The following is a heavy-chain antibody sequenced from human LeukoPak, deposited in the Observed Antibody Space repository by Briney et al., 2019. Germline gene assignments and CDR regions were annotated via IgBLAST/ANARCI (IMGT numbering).Heavy chain of an antibody. Sequence: ASVKVSCKVSRYTLAELSMHWVRQAPGKGLEWMGGFDPEDGETIYAQKFQGGVTMTEDTSTDTAYMELSSLRSEDTAVYYCATPSGSHDAFDIWGQGTMVTVPS. D-gene: IGHD3-10*01. CDR2: FDPEDGET. J-gene: IGHJ3*02. V-gene: IGHV1-24*01. CDR3: ATPSGSHDAFDI. CDR1: RYTLAELS.